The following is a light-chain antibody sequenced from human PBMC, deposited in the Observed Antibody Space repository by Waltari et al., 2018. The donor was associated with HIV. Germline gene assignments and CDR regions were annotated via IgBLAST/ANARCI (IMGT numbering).Light chain of an antibody. V-gene: IGLV2-11*01. CDR3: CSYAGLYKYV. CDR2: HSS. CDR1: SSNVGAYNY. J-gene: IGLJ1*01. Sequence: QSALTQPRSVSGSPGQSVTISCTGTSSNVGAYNYVSWYQVHPGKPPKVIIYHSSQRTSGVPGRVSGSRAGNTASLTISGLRAEDEAEYYCCSYAGLYKYVFGTGTEVTVL.